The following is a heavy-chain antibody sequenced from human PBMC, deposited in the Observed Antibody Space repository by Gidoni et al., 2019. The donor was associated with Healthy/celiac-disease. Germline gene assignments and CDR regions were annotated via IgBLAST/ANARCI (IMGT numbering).Heavy chain of an antibody. CDR3: ASRSDFYYDSSGSLL. D-gene: IGHD3-22*01. J-gene: IGHJ4*02. CDR1: GGSISSSSYY. Sequence: QLQLQESGPGLVKPSETLSLTCTVSGGSISSSSYYWGWIRQPPGKGLEWIGSIYYSGSTYYSPSLKSRVTISVDTSKNQFSLKLSSVTAADTAVYYCASRSDFYYDSSGSLLWGQGTLVTVSS. CDR2: IYYSGST. V-gene: IGHV4-39*01.